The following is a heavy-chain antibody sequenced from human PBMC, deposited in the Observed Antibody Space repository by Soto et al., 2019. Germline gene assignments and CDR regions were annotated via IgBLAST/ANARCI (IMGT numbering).Heavy chain of an antibody. CDR2: INPNSGGT. V-gene: IGHV1-2*02. D-gene: IGHD4-4*01. J-gene: IGHJ4*02. CDR3: ARDRRMTSDPFDY. Sequence: ASVKVSFKASGYTFPGYYMHWVRQAPGQGLEWMGWINPNSGGTNYAQKFQGRVTMTRDTSISTAYMELSRLRSDDTAVYYCARDRRMTSDPFDYWGQGTLVTVS. CDR1: GYTFPGYY.